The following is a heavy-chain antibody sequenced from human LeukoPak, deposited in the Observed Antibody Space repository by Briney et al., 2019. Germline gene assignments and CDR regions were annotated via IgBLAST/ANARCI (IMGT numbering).Heavy chain of an antibody. V-gene: IGHV1-69*10. J-gene: IGHJ4*02. Sequence: ASVKVSCKASGGTFISYVISWVRQAPGQGLEWMGGAIPFLGTANYAQKFQDRITITAEKSTTTTYMELRSLRSDDTAIYYCAILGTDPYWGQGTQITVSS. CDR2: AIPFLGTA. CDR3: AILGTDPY. D-gene: IGHD1-26*01. CDR1: GGTFISYV.